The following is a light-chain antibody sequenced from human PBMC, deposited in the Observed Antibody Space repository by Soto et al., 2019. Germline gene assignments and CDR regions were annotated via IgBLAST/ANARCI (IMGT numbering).Light chain of an antibody. V-gene: IGKV3-15*01. Sequence: EIVMTQSPATLSVSPGERATLSCRASQSVSSNLAWYQQKPGQAPRLLIYAAFTRATGIPARFSGSGSGTEFTLTISSLQSEDFAIYYCQQYKNWPPLTFGGGTKVEIK. CDR2: AAF. CDR3: QQYKNWPPLT. J-gene: IGKJ4*01. CDR1: QSVSSN.